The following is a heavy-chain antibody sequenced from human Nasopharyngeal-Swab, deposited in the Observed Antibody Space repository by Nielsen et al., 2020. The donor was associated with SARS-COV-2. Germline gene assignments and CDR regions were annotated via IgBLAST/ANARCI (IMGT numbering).Heavy chain of an antibody. CDR3: ARFRLTTVVTPVAFDI. V-gene: IGHV4-34*01. Sequence: WIRQPPGKGLEWIGEINHSGSTNYNPSLKSRVTISVDTSKNQFSLKLSSVTAADTAVYYCARFRLTTVVTPVAFDIWGQGTMVTVSS. D-gene: IGHD4-23*01. J-gene: IGHJ3*02. CDR2: INHSGST.